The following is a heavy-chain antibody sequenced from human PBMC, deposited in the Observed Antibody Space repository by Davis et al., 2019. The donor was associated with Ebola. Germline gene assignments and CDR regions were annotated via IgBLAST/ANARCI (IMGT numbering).Heavy chain of an antibody. Sequence: ASVKLSSKASGYTFTSYYMHWVRQAPGHGLEWMGIINPSGASTSYAQKFQGRVTMTRDTSTSTVYMELSSLRSEDTAVYYCARDLEFCSSNSCYTQGVDYWGQGTLVTVSS. J-gene: IGHJ4*02. V-gene: IGHV1-46*01. D-gene: IGHD2-2*02. CDR2: INPSGAST. CDR3: ARDLEFCSSNSCYTQGVDY. CDR1: GYTFTSYY.